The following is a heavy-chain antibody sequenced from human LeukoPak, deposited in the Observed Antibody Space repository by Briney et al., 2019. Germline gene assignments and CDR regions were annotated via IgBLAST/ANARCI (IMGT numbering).Heavy chain of an antibody. J-gene: IGHJ4*02. V-gene: IGHV1-69*05. D-gene: IGHD6-13*01. CDR3: AREYGSSSWYRY. Sequence: SVKVSCKASGGTFSSYAIRWVRQAPGQGLEWMGGIIPIFGTANYAQKFQGRVTITTDESTSTAYMELSSLRSEDTAVYYCAREYGSSSWYRYWGQGTLVTVSS. CDR2: IIPIFGTA. CDR1: GGTFSSYA.